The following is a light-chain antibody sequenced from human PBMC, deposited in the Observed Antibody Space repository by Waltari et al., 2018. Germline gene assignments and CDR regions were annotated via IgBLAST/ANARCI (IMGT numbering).Light chain of an antibody. CDR2: GAS. CDR1: QSVSSSY. J-gene: IGKJ2*01. V-gene: IGKV3-20*01. CDR3: QQYGSSPYT. Sequence: EIVLTQSPGTLSLSPGERGTLSCRASQSVSSSYLAWYQQEHGRAPRLLIYGASSRATGIPDRFSGSGSGTDFTLTISRLEPEDFAVYYCQQYGSSPYTFGQGTKLEIK.